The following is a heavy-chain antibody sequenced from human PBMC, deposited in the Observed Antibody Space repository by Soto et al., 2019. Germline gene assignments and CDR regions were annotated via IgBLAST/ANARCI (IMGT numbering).Heavy chain of an antibody. D-gene: IGHD3-9*01. Sequence: EVQLLESGGGLVQPGGSLRLSCAASGFTFSSYAMSWVRQAPGKGLEWVSAISGSGGSTYYADSVKGRFTISRDNSKNTLYLQMNSLRAEDTAVYYCAKAELRYDILTGPFDYWGQGALVTVSS. V-gene: IGHV3-23*01. J-gene: IGHJ4*02. CDR3: AKAELRYDILTGPFDY. CDR2: ISGSGGST. CDR1: GFTFSSYA.